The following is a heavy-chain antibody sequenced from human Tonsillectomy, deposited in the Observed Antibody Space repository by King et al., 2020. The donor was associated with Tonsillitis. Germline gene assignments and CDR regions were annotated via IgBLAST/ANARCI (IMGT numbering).Heavy chain of an antibody. CDR1: GYSFTNYW. Sequence: VQLVESGAEVKKPGESLKISCKASGYSFTNYWIGWVRQMPGEGLEWMGIIYSGDSLTRNNPSFQGQVTIPADKSTSTAYLQWNSLKASDTAIYYCARHHNFAADYWGQGTLVTVSS. D-gene: IGHD1-1*01. CDR2: IYSGDSLT. CDR3: ARHHNFAADY. J-gene: IGHJ4*02. V-gene: IGHV5-51*01.